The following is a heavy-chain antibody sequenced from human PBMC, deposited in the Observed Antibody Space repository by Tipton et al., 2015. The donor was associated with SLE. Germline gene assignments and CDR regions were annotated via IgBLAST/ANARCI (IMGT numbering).Heavy chain of an antibody. Sequence: SLRLSCAASGFTFSSYSMNWVRQAPGKGLEWVSSISSSSSYIYYADSVKGRFTISRDNSKNTLYLQMNSLRVEDTAMYYCASWRGQEERGYFDYWGQGTLVTVSS. V-gene: IGHV3-21*01. CDR3: ASWRGQEERGYFDY. CDR1: GFTFSSYS. J-gene: IGHJ4*02. D-gene: IGHD1-1*01. CDR2: ISSSSSYI.